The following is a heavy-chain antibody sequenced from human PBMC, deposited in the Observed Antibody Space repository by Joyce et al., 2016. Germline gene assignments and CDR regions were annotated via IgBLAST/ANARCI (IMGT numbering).Heavy chain of an antibody. J-gene: IGHJ3*02. D-gene: IGHD2-15*01. Sequence: QLQLRESGPGLVKPSETLSLTCTVSGGSINNHNYYWGWIRQPPGKGLEWFGSVYYSGSTYYNPSLKRRLTMSGDTSKNQFFLKLSPVTAADTAVYCCAGLDIPSGFDIWGQGTMVTVSS. V-gene: IGHV4-39*01. CDR1: GGSINNHNYY. CDR2: VYYSGST. CDR3: AGLDIPSGFDI.